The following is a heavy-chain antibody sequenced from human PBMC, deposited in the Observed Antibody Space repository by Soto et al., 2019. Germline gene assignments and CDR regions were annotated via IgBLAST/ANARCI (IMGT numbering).Heavy chain of an antibody. CDR1: GYSFTSYG. CDR2: ISAYNGNT. D-gene: IGHD5-12*01. Sequence: ASVKVSFKASGYSFTSYGISWVRQAPGQGLEWMGWISAYNGNTNYAQKLQGRVTMTTDTSTSTAYMELRSLRSDDTAVYYCARDYEDIVATNNFDYWGQGTLVTVSS. CDR3: ARDYEDIVATNNFDY. V-gene: IGHV1-18*01. J-gene: IGHJ4*02.